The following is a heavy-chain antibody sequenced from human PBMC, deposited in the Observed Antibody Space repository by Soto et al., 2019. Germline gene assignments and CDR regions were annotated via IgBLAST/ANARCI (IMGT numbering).Heavy chain of an antibody. J-gene: IGHJ4*02. Sequence: PSETLSLTCTVSGGSFSGYYWSWIRQPPGKGLEWIGEINHSGSTNYNPSLKSRVTISVDTSKNQFSLKLSSVTAADTAVYYCARGGGYDFWSGYYGYFDYWGQGTLVTVSS. CDR3: ARGGGYDFWSGYYGYFDY. D-gene: IGHD3-3*01. CDR1: GGSFSGYY. V-gene: IGHV4-34*01. CDR2: INHSGST.